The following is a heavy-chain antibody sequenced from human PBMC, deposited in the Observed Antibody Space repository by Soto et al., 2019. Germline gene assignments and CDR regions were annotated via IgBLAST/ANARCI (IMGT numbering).Heavy chain of an antibody. D-gene: IGHD3-10*01. V-gene: IGHV4-59*01. CDR2: VYYLGST. CDR3: ARDGYDGSGSPYPAY. Sequence: AETLSLTCTVSGGSMSEYFWSWIRQSPGKGLEWIGYVYYLGSTDYNPSLKSRVTISVDTSKRQFSLKLSSVTVADTAVYYCARDGYDGSGSPYPAYWGPGAQVTVSS. J-gene: IGHJ4*02. CDR1: GGSMSEYF.